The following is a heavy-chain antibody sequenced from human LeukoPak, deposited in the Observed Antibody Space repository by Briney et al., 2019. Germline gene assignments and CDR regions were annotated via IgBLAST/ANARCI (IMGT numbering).Heavy chain of an antibody. CDR1: GGSITKNGYY. Sequence: PSETLSLTCSVSGGSITKNGYYWGWIRQSPETGLEWIGSMHYSGSTYYNPSLNSRVTISVDTSKNQFSLKLTSVTAADTAVYYCCGSGWFAGPFGYWGQGALITVSS. J-gene: IGHJ4*02. CDR2: MHYSGST. V-gene: IGHV4-39*07. D-gene: IGHD6-19*01. CDR3: CGSGWFAGPFGY.